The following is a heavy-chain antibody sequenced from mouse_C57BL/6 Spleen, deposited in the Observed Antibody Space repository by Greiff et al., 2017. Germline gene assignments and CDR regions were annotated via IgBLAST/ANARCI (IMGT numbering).Heavy chain of an antibody. D-gene: IGHD4-1*01. V-gene: IGHV1-42*01. CDR3: ARWDMDY. CDR1: GYSFTDYY. Sequence: EVQLQESGPELVKPGASVKISCTASGYSFTDYYMNWVKQSPEKSLEWIGEINPSTGGTTYDQKFKAKATLTVDKSSSTAYMQLKGLTSEDSAVYYCARWDMDYWGQGTSVTVSS. CDR2: INPSTGGT. J-gene: IGHJ4*01.